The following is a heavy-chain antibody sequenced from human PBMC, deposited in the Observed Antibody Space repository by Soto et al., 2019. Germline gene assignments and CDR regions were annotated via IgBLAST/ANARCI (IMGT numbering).Heavy chain of an antibody. CDR2: IYPGDYGT. J-gene: IGHJ3*02. CDR3: ARHRRAIVATTDPLDI. Sequence: PGESLKISCQVSGTGFGMYWIAWVRQTPGRGLEWVGFIYPGDYGTRYSPSFEGHVTISADRSSKTAYLQWRGLKASDTATYYCARHRRAIVATTDPLDIWGQGTKVTVSS. D-gene: IGHD1-26*01. V-gene: IGHV5-51*01. CDR1: GTGFGMYW.